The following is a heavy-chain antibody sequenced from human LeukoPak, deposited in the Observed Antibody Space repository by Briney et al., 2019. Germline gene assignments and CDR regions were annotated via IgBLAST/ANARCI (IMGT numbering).Heavy chain of an antibody. Sequence: ESGPTLVNPTQTLTLTCTFSGFSLSTSGVGVGWIRQPPGKALEFIALIYWDDDKLYSPSLKSRLTITKDTSKNQVVLIMTNLDPVDTAKYYCAHRVRGDGMDVWGQGTTVTVSS. CDR3: AHRVRGDGMDV. J-gene: IGHJ6*02. V-gene: IGHV2-5*02. CDR1: GFSLSTSGVG. CDR2: IYWDDDK. D-gene: IGHD3-10*01.